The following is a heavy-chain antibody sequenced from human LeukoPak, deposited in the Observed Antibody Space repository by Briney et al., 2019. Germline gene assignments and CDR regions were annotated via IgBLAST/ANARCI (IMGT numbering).Heavy chain of an antibody. J-gene: IGHJ1*01. D-gene: IGHD2-21*01. Sequence: GALVKVSCKASGYTFTGYYMHWVRQAPGQGLEWMGWINPNSGGTNYAQKFQGRVTMTRDTSTSTVYMELSSLRSEDTAVYYCARDESTSILWWWGQGTLVTVSS. CDR3: ARDESTSILWW. CDR2: INPNSGGT. V-gene: IGHV1-2*02. CDR1: GYTFTGYY.